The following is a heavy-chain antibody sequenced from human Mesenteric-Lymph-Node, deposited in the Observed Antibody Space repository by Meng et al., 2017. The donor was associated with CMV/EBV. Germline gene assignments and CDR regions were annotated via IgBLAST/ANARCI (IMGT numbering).Heavy chain of an antibody. CDR2: ISGSGNDI. CDR1: GITFSDSY. V-gene: IGHV3-11*04. Sequence: GGSLRLSCAASGITFSDSYMTWFRQTPGKGLESLSYISGSGNDIKYADSVKGRFTVSRDNAGNSLHLQMNSLRVEDTAVYYCAQHTRVATNWGPGTPVTVSS. CDR3: AQHTRVATN. D-gene: IGHD5-12*01. J-gene: IGHJ4*02.